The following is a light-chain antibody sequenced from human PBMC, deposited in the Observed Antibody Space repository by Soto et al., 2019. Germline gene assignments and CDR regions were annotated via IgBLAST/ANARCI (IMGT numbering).Light chain of an antibody. CDR3: QQYGSSYPT. V-gene: IGKV3-20*01. CDR1: QSVSSVY. Sequence: EIVLTHSPGTLSLSPGERATLSCRASQSVSSVYLAWYQQKPGQAPRLLIYGASSRATGIPDRFSGRGSGTDFTLTISSLGPEDFAVYYCQQYGSSYPTLSQGTKVDIK. CDR2: GAS. J-gene: IGKJ1*01.